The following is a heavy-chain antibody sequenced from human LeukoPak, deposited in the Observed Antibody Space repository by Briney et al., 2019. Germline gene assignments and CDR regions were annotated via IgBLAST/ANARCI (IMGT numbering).Heavy chain of an antibody. D-gene: IGHD1-26*01. V-gene: IGHV3-9*01. CDR2: ISWNSGSI. Sequence: PGGSLRLSCAASGFTFGNYAMHWVRQAPGKGLEWVSGISWNSGSIGYADSVKGRFTISRDNAKNSLYLQMNSLRAEDTALYYCAKDINRWELLSFDYWGQGTLVTVSS. J-gene: IGHJ4*02. CDR3: AKDINRWELLSFDY. CDR1: GFTFGNYA.